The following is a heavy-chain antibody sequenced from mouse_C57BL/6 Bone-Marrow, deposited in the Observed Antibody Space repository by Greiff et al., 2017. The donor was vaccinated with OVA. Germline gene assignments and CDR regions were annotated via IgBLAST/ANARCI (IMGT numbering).Heavy chain of an antibody. D-gene: IGHD1-1*01. V-gene: IGHV14-3*01. CDR1: GFNIKNTY. CDR2: IDPANDNT. CDR3: YRGNFSSSFYAMDY. Sequence: VQLQQSVAELVRPGASVKLSCTASGFNIKNTYMHWVKQRPEQGLEWIGRIDPANDNTKYAPKFPGKATMTADTSSNTAYLQLSSLSSEDTAVYCCYRGNFSSSFYAMDYWGQGTSVTVSS. J-gene: IGHJ4*01.